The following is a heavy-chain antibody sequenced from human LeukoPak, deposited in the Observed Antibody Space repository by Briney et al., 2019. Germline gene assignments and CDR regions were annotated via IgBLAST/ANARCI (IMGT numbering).Heavy chain of an antibody. CDR3: ARDSANNWNDHYYYYYGMDV. V-gene: IGHV1-2*02. D-gene: IGHD1-20*01. CDR2: INPNSGGT. J-gene: IGHJ6*02. CDR1: GYTFTGYY. Sequence: ASVKVSCKASGYTFTGYYMHWVRQAPGQGLEWMGWINPNSGGTNYAQKFQGRVTMTRDTSISTAYMELGRLRSDDTAVYYCARDSANNWNDHYYYYYGMDVWGRGTTVTVSS.